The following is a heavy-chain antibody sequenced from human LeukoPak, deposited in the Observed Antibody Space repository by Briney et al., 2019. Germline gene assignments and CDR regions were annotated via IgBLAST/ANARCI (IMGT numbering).Heavy chain of an antibody. CDR2: INQDGNEI. D-gene: IGHD1-26*01. Sequence: PGGSLRLSCAASGFTFSSYWMTWVRQAPGKGLEWVANINQDGNEIYYMDSVKGRFTISRNNAKNSLYLQINNLRAEDTAVYYCARDAATHWEYWGQGTLVTVSS. CDR3: ARDAATHWEY. V-gene: IGHV3-7*01. J-gene: IGHJ4*02. CDR1: GFTFSSYW.